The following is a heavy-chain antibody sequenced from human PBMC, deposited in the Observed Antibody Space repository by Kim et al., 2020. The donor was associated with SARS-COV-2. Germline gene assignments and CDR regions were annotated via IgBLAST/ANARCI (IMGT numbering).Heavy chain of an antibody. Sequence: GGSLRLSCAASGFTFSSYGMHWVRQAPGKGLEWVAVIWYDGSKKYYVDSVKGRFTISRDNSKNTLFLQMNSLRGEDTAVYYCAKDHPPYSSGWSTPDYWGQGTLVTVSS. CDR1: GFTFSSYG. J-gene: IGHJ4*02. CDR2: IWYDGSKK. CDR3: AKDHPPYSSGWSTPDY. V-gene: IGHV3-33*06. D-gene: IGHD6-19*01.